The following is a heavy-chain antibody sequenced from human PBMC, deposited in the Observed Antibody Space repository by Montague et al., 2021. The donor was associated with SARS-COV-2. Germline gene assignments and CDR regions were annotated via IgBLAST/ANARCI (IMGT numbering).Heavy chain of an antibody. V-gene: IGHV3-30*19. CDR2: ISFAGNDR. CDR3: SRGSFVFCGGDCYSDS. Sequence: SLRLSCAASGLTFSSYGMHWVRQAPGKGLEWVAVISFAGNDRYYGDSVMGRFAISRDNSQNTLYLQMKSLRTEDTAVYYCSRGSFVFCGGDCYSDSWGRGTLVTVSS. J-gene: IGHJ5*01. D-gene: IGHD2-21*02. CDR1: GLTFSSYG.